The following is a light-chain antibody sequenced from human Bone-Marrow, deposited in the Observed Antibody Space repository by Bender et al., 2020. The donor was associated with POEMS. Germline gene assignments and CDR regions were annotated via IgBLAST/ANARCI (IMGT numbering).Light chain of an antibody. CDR2: EDN. CDR3: YSTDSSGNHRV. CDR1: ALPKRY. V-gene: IGLV3-10*01. J-gene: IGLJ2*01. Sequence: SYELTQPPSVSVSPGQTARITCSGDALPKRYAYWYQQRSGQAPVLVIYEDNKRPSGIPERFSGSSSGTMATLTISGARVEDEADYYCYSTDSSGNHRVFGGGTKMTVL.